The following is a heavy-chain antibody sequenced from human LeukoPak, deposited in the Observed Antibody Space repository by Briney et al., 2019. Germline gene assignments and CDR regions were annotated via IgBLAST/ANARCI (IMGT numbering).Heavy chain of an antibody. V-gene: IGHV4-34*09. D-gene: IGHD6-13*01. CDR2: IYYSGST. CDR3: ARARSAAGNFDY. Sequence: PSETLSLTCAVYGGSFSGYYWSWIRQPPGKGLEWIGYIYYSGSTYYNPSLKSRVTISADTSKNQFSLKLSSVTAADTAVYYCARARSAAGNFDYWGQGTLVTVSS. CDR1: GGSFSGYY. J-gene: IGHJ4*02.